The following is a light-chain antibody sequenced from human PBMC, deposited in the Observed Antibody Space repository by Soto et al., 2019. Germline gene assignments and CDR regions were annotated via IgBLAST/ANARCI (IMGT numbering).Light chain of an antibody. CDR1: SSDVGGYDY. V-gene: IGLV2-11*01. J-gene: IGLJ2*01. CDR3: CSLAGGNIFRV. Sequence: QSVLTQPRSVSGSPGQSVTISCTGTSSDVGGYDYVSWYQHHPGKAPKFIIFDVSSRPSGVPGRFSGSKSGNTAYLTISGLQAEDEADYYCCSLAGGNIFRVFGGGTKLTVL. CDR2: DVS.